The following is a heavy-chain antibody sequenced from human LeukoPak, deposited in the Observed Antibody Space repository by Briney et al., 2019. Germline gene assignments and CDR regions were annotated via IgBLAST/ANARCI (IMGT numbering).Heavy chain of an antibody. CDR2: ISYDGSNK. Sequence: GRSLRLSCEASGFTFSSYGIHWVRQAPGKGLEWVAAISYDGSNKYYTDSVKGRFTISRDNAKNSLYLQMNSLRAEDTAVYYCARGPSGYHNTGGQGTLVTVSS. CDR3: ARGPSGYHNT. V-gene: IGHV3-30*03. CDR1: GFTFSSYG. D-gene: IGHD5-12*01. J-gene: IGHJ4*02.